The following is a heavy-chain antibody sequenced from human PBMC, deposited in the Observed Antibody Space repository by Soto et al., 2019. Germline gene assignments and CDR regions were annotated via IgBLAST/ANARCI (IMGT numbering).Heavy chain of an antibody. CDR3: ACIFSGGYGYGFYYYGMDV. J-gene: IGHJ6*02. D-gene: IGHD5-18*01. V-gene: IGHV4-39*01. Sequence: SEPLSLTCTISGGSISSSSYYRGWIRQPPGKGLEWIGSIYYSGSTYYNPSLKSRVTISVDTSKNQFSLKLSSVTAADTSVYYCACIFSGGYGYGFYYYGMDVWGQGTTVS. CDR2: IYYSGST. CDR1: GGSISSSSYY.